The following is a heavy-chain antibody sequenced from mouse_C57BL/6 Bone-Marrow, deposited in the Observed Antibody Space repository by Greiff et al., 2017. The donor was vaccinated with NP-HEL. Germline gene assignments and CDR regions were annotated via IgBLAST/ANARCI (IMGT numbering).Heavy chain of an antibody. V-gene: IGHV2-2*01. J-gene: IGHJ2*01. D-gene: IGHD4-1*01. CDR1: GFSLTSYG. CDR3: ARTLGDY. CDR2: IWSGGST. Sequence: QVQLQQSGPGLVQPSQSLSITCTVSGFSLTSYGVHWVRQSPGKGLEWLGVIWSGGSTDYNAAFISRLSLSKDNSKSQVFFKMNSLQADDTAIYYCARTLGDYWGQGTTLIVSS.